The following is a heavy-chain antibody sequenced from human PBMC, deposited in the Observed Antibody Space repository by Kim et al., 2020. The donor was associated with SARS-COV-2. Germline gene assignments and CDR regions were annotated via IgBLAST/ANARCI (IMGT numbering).Heavy chain of an antibody. CDR3: ARALYYDSSGYQPINWFDP. Sequence: SVKVSCKASGGTFSSYAISWVRQAPGQGLEWMGGIIPIFGTANYAQKFQGRVTITADESTSTAYMELSSLRSEDTAVYYCARALYYDSSGYQPINWFDPWGQGTLVTVSS. D-gene: IGHD3-22*01. J-gene: IGHJ5*02. CDR1: GGTFSSYA. V-gene: IGHV1-69*13. CDR2: IIPIFGTA.